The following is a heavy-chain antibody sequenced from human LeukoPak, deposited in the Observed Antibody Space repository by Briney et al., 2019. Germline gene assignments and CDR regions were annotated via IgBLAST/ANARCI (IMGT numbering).Heavy chain of an antibody. CDR3: AKVGVAGGYYWFDP. CDR2: VKHDGSEK. V-gene: IGHV3-7*05. Sequence: GGSLRLSCEVSGFTFSLYWMSWVRQAPGKGLEWVANVKHDGSEKYYVDSVKGRFTISRDNAKKSLYLQMNSLRAEDTAVYYCAKVGVAGGYYWFDPWGQGTLVTVSS. D-gene: IGHD6-19*01. J-gene: IGHJ5*02. CDR1: GFTFSLYW.